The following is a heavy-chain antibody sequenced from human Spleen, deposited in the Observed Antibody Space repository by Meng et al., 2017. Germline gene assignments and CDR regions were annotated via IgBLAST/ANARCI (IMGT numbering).Heavy chain of an antibody. CDR2: INHRGRT. V-gene: IGHV4-34*01. Sequence: QVQLQRWGAGLLKPSETLSLTCGVYGGSFSGYSWNWIRQPPGKGLEWIGEINHRGRTNYNPSLKSRVTISVDTSKNQFSLKLSSMTAADTALYYCARATVGTGWFDPWGQGTLVTVSS. D-gene: IGHD6-13*01. CDR1: GGSFSGYS. CDR3: ARATVGTGWFDP. J-gene: IGHJ5*02.